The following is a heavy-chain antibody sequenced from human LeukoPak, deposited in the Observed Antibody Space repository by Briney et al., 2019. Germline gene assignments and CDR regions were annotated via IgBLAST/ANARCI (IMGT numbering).Heavy chain of an antibody. CDR2: IIPIFGTA. CDR3: ALKGGIQLHDAFDI. CDR1: GGTFSSYA. Sequence: SVKVSCKASGGTFSSYAISWVRQAPGQGLEWMGRIIPIFGTANYAQKFQGRVTITTDESTSTAYMELSSLRSEDTAVYYCALKGGIQLHDAFDIWGQGTMVTASS. D-gene: IGHD5-18*01. V-gene: IGHV1-69*05. J-gene: IGHJ3*02.